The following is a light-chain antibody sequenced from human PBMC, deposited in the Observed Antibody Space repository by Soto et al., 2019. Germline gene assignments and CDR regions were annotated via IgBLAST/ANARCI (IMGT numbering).Light chain of an antibody. CDR1: SSDVGGYNY. J-gene: IGLJ1*01. CDR3: GSYRGSSTLYV. V-gene: IGLV2-14*01. CDR2: DVN. Sequence: QSALTQPASVSGSPGQSITISCTGTSSDVGGYNYVSWYQQHPGKAPKLMIYDVNNRPSGVSNRFSGSKSGNTASLTISGLQAEDEADYYCGSYRGSSTLYVFGPGTKLTVL.